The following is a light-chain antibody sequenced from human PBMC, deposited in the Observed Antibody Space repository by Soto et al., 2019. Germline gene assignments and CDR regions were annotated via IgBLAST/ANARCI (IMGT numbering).Light chain of an antibody. CDR2: DVS. CDR1: SSDVGRYNY. J-gene: IGLJ1*01. CDR3: SSYTCSSLYV. Sequence: QSALTQPASVSGSPGQSITISCTGTSSDVGRYNYVSWYQQHPGKAPEVMIYDVSNRPSGVSNRFSGSKSGNTASLTISGLQAEDEADYYCSSYTCSSLYVFGTGTKLTVL. V-gene: IGLV2-14*03.